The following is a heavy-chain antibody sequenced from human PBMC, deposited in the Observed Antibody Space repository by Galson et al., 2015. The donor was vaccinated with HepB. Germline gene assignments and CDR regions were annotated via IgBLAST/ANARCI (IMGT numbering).Heavy chain of an antibody. CDR2: ISYDGSNK. D-gene: IGHD2-2*02. V-gene: IGHV3-30-3*01. CDR3: ASQSEYLLLYLTPDY. J-gene: IGHJ4*02. Sequence: SLRLSCAASGFTFRSYAMHWVRQAPGKGLEWVACISYDGSNKYYADSVKGRFTISRDNSKNTLYLQMNSLRAEDTAVYYCASQSEYLLLYLTPDYWGQGTQVTVSS. CDR1: GFTFRSYA.